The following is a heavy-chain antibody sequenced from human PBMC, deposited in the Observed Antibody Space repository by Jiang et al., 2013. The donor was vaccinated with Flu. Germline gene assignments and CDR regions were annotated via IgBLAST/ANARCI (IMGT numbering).Heavy chain of an antibody. D-gene: IGHD3-3*01. Sequence: VKPTQTLTLTCTVSGFSLSNARMGVSWIRQPPGKALEWLAHIFSNDEKSYSTSLKSRLTISKDTSKSQVVLTMTNMDPVDTATYYCARIPSFTIFGVVTPAYYFDYWGQGTLVTVSS. V-gene: IGHV2-26*01. CDR1: GFSLSNARMG. CDR3: ARIPSFTIFGVVTPAYYFDY. CDR2: IFSNDEK. J-gene: IGHJ4*02.